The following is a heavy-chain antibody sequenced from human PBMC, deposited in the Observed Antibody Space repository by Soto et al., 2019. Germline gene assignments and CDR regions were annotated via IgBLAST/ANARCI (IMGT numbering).Heavy chain of an antibody. V-gene: IGHV4-59*01. CDR3: ARGTERFGELFGMDV. CDR2: IYYSGST. Sequence: PLETLSLTCTVSGGSISSYYWSWIRQPPGKGLEWIGYIYYSGSTNYNPSLKSRVTISVDTSKNQFSLKLSSVTAADTAVYYCARGTERFGELFGMDVWGQGTTVTVSS. CDR1: GGSISSYY. D-gene: IGHD3-10*01. J-gene: IGHJ6*02.